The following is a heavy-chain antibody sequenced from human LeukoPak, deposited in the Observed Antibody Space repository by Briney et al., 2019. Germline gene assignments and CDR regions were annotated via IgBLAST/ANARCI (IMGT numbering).Heavy chain of an antibody. V-gene: IGHV3-7*04. J-gene: IGHJ5*02. CDR1: GFTFSSYW. Sequence: GGSLRLFCAASGFTFSSYWMSWVRQAPGKGLEWVANIKQDGSEKYYVDSVKGRFTISRDNAKNSLYLQMNSLRAEDTAVYYCARGEYYYDSSGYYPGFDPWGQGTLVTVSS. CDR3: ARGEYYYDSSGYYPGFDP. D-gene: IGHD3-22*01. CDR2: IKQDGSEK.